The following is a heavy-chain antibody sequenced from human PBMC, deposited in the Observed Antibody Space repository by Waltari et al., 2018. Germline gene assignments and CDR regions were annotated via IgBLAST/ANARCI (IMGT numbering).Heavy chain of an antibody. CDR3: AREAPDYYYYYGMDV. CDR1: GFTFSSYG. CDR2: IWYDGSNK. J-gene: IGHJ6*02. V-gene: IGHV3-33*01. Sequence: QVQLVESGGGVVQPGRSLILSCATSGFTFSSYGLHWFRNAPGKGLEWVAVIWYDGSNKYYADSVKGRFTISRDNSKNTLYLQMNSLRAEDTAVYYCAREAPDYYYYYGMDVWGQGTTVTVSS.